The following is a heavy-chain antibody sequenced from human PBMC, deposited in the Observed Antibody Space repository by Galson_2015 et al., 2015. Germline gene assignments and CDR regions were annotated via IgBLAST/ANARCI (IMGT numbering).Heavy chain of an antibody. Sequence: QSGAEVKKPGESLKISCTGSGYDFTNYWIGWVRQMPGKGLEWMGISYPGDSDTKYSPSFQGQVTISADKSTSTAYLQWSSLKASDTAMYYCARRMSGYYRYYFDYWGQGTLVTVSS. CDR2: SYPGDSDT. CDR1: GYDFTNYW. CDR3: ARRMSGYYRYYFDY. D-gene: IGHD3-3*01. V-gene: IGHV5-51*01. J-gene: IGHJ4*02.